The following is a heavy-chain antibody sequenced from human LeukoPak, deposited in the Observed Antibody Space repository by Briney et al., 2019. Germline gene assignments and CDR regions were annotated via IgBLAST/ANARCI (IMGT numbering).Heavy chain of an antibody. CDR3: ARDAQGYYFDY. CDR1: GGSISSGSYY. CDR2: IYTSGST. J-gene: IGHJ4*02. Sequence: SETLSLTXTVSGGSISSGSYYWSWIRQPAGKGLVWIGRIYTSGSTNYNPSLKSRVTISVDTSKNQFSLKLSSVTAADTAVYYCARDAQGYYFDYWGQGTLVTVSS. V-gene: IGHV4-61*02.